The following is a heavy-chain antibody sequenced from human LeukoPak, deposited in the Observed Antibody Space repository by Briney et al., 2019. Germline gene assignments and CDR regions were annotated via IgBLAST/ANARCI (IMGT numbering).Heavy chain of an antibody. CDR3: ARGYSSGWYKSTYNWFDP. V-gene: IGHV1-2*06. CDR2: INPNSGDT. J-gene: IGHJ5*02. D-gene: IGHD6-19*01. Sequence: ASVKVSCKTSGYTFTGYYIHWVRQAPGQGLEWIGRINPNSGDTNYAQKFQGRVTMTRDTSISTAYMELSRLRSDDTAVYYCARGYSSGWYKSTYNWFDPWGQGTLVTVSS. CDR1: GYTFTGYY.